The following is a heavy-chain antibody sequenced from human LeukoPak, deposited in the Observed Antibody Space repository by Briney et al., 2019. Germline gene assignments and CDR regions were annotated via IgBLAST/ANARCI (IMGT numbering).Heavy chain of an antibody. Sequence: GESLKISCKGSGYSFTTYWISWVRQMPGKGLEWMGRIDPRDSYINYSPSFQGHVTISADKSISTAFLQWSSLKASDTAMYYCAKSLGAWFDPWVQGTLVTVSS. J-gene: IGHJ5*02. CDR3: AKSLGAWFDP. CDR2: IDPRDSYI. V-gene: IGHV5-10-1*01. CDR1: GYSFTTYW. D-gene: IGHD4/OR15-4a*01.